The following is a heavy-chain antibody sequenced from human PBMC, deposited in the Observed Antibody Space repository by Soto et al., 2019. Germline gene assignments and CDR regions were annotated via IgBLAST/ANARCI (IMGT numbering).Heavy chain of an antibody. CDR2: MNPNSGDT. J-gene: IGHJ4*02. D-gene: IGHD3-10*01. CDR3: ARGELLWFGELLR. CDR1: GYTFTSYE. V-gene: IGHV1-8*01. Sequence: ASVKVSCKASGYTFTSYEINWVRQATGQGLEWMGWMNPNSGDTGYAQKFQGRVTMTRNTSISTAYMELSSLRSDDTAVYYCARGELLWFGELLRWGQGTLVTVSS.